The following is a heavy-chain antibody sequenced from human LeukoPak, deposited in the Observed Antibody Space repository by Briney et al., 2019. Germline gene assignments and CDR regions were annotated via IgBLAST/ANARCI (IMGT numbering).Heavy chain of an antibody. J-gene: IGHJ4*02. CDR1: GGSFSGYY. D-gene: IGHD4-17*01. CDR3: ARGRGLRRPKGHDY. CDR2: INHSGST. Sequence: SETLSLTCAVYGGSFSGYYWSWIRQPPGKGLEWIGEINHSGSTNYNPSLKSRVTISVDTSKNQFSLKLSSVTAADTAVYYCARGRGLRRPKGHDYWGQGTLVAVSS. V-gene: IGHV4-34*01.